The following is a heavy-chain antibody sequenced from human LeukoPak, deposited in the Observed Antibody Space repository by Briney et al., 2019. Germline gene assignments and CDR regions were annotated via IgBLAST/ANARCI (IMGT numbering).Heavy chain of an antibody. CDR3: ARDNDYRTFLDY. CDR1: GGSISSGDYS. CDR2: MFTGGRT. J-gene: IGHJ4*02. Sequence: SQTLSLICTVSGGSISSGDYSWSWIRQPAGKGLEWIGRMFTGGRTSYNPSLKSRVTISVDTSKNQFSLRVSSVTAADTAVYYCARDNDYRTFLDYWGQGTLVTVSS. V-gene: IGHV4-61*02. D-gene: IGHD4-11*01.